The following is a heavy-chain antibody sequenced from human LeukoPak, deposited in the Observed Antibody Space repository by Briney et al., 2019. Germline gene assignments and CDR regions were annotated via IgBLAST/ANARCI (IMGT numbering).Heavy chain of an antibody. CDR2: IWYYGSNK. CDR3: ARDGSIVVVPAATFDY. Sequence: GGPLRLFCAASGFTLCSYGMHWVRQAPGKGLEGVAVIWYYGSNKHYADSVKGRFTISRDNSKNTLYLQMNSLRAEDTAVYYCARDGSIVVVPAATFDYWGQGTLVTVSS. J-gene: IGHJ4*02. CDR1: GFTLCSYG. V-gene: IGHV3-33*01. D-gene: IGHD2-2*01.